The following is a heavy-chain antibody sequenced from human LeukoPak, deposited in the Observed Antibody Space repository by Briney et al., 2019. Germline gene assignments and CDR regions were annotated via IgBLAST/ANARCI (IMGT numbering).Heavy chain of an antibody. CDR1: GFPCNSFA. CDR3: ARVSIRTQNFDY. V-gene: IGHV3-23*01. Sequence: GGSLRLECEVSGFPCNSFAMNWVRQAPGNGLEWVSGIDNSGYATYHADSVKGRFTISRDNAKDTLYMQMNGLRVEDTAVYYCARVSIRTQNFDYWGQGTRVTVSS. D-gene: IGHD2-21*01. CDR2: IDNSGYAT. J-gene: IGHJ4*02.